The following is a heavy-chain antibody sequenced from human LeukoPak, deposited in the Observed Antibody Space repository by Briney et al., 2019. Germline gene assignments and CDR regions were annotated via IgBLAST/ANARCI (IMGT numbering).Heavy chain of an antibody. Sequence: ASVKVSCKASGYTFTGYYMHWVRQAPGQGLEWMGWINPNSGGTNYAQKFQGRVTMTRDTSISTAYMELSRLRSDDTAVYCCATTQWIQLWSRAFDIWGQGTMVTVSS. CDR2: INPNSGGT. V-gene: IGHV1-2*02. D-gene: IGHD5-18*01. J-gene: IGHJ3*02. CDR3: ATTQWIQLWSRAFDI. CDR1: GYTFTGYY.